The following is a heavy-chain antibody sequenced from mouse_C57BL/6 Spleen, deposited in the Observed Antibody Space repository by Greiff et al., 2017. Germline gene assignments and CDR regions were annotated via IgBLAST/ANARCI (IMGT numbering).Heavy chain of an antibody. D-gene: IGHD2-4*01. CDR3: AREDDYDVVDY. J-gene: IGHJ2*01. CDR2: ISDGGSYT. CDR1: GFTFSSYA. Sequence: EVKLVESGGGLVKPGGSLKLSCAASGFTFSSYAMSWVRQTPEKRLEWVATISDGGSYTYYPDNVKGRFTISRDNAKNNLYLQMSHLKSEDTAMYYCAREDDYDVVDYWGQGTTLTVSS. V-gene: IGHV5-4*01.